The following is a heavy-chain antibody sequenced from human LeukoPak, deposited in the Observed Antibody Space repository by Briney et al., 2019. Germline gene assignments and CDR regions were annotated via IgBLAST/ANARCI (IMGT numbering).Heavy chain of an antibody. V-gene: IGHV4-34*01. Sequence: SETLSLTCAVYGGSFSGYYWSGIRQPPGKGLEWIGEINHSGSTNYNPSLKSRVTISVDTSKNQFSLKLSSVTAADTAVYYCARARPRGYYYYYGMDVWGQGTTVTVSS. CDR1: GGSFSGYY. CDR2: INHSGST. J-gene: IGHJ6*02. CDR3: ARARPRGYYYYYGMDV.